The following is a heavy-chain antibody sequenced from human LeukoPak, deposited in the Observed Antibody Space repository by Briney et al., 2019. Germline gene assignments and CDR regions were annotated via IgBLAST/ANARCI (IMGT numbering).Heavy chain of an antibody. Sequence: KPSETLSLTCDVSGDFIRSYWWGWVRQPAGRGLEWIGRIYSTGSTKFNPSLKSRLTMSMDTSTDQSSLKFSLKLTSVTPADTAMYFCARQGYTASYYSLDYWSQGILVTVSS. V-gene: IGHV4-4*07. J-gene: IGHJ4*02. CDR1: GDFIRSYW. D-gene: IGHD3-10*01. CDR2: IYSTGST. CDR3: ARQGYTASYYSLDY.